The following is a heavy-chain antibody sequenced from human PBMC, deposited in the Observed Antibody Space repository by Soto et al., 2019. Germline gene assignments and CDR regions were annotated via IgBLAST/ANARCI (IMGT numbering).Heavy chain of an antibody. CDR3: ARTGGYSLYDY. V-gene: IGHV1-3*01. CDR1: GYTFTSYA. J-gene: IGHJ4*02. D-gene: IGHD3-22*01. CDR2: INAGNGNT. Sequence: QVQLVQSGAEVKKPGASVKVSCKASGYTFTSYAMHWVRQAPGQRREWMGWINAGNGNTKYSQKFQGRVTITRSTFASTAYMELGSLRSEGTAVYYCARTGGYSLYDYWGQGTLVTVSS.